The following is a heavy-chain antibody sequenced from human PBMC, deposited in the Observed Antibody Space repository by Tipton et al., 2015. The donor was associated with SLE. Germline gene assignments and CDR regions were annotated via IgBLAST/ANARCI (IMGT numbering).Heavy chain of an antibody. CDR3: VGTAASHALDI. CDR1: GFTFGTHS. J-gene: IGHJ3*02. CDR2: IGSSSSYS. V-gene: IGHV3-21*01. Sequence: SLRLSCTASGFTFGTHSMGWGRQAPGKGREGVSFIGSSSSYSHYADSVKGRFIISRDNAKNSLFLQMNSLRADDTAVYFCVGTAASHALDIWGQGTMVTVSS.